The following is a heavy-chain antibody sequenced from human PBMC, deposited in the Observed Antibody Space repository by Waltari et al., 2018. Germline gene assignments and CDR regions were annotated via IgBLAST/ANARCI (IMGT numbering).Heavy chain of an antibody. CDR1: GFTFGDYT. V-gene: IGHV3-49*03. Sequence: EVQLVESGGGLVQPGRSLRLSCTASGFTFGDYTMNWFRQAPGKGLRWVGFIRSKGYGGTTEYAASGKGRFTISRDDSKSIAYLQMNSLKTEDTAVYYCGGEIHDHGSGRWRQGTLVTVSS. CDR2: IRSKGYGGTT. J-gene: IGHJ4*02. D-gene: IGHD3-10*01. CDR3: GGEIHDHGSGR.